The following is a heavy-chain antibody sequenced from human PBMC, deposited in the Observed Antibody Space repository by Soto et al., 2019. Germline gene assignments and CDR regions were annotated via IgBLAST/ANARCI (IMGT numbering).Heavy chain of an antibody. CDR2: INPNSGGT. CDR1: GYTFTGYY. V-gene: IGHV1-2*04. J-gene: IGHJ4*02. CDR3: AREKGDFGFDY. Sequence: ASVKVSCKASGYTFTGYYMHWVRQAPGQGLEWMGWINPNSGGTNYAQKFQGWVTITRDTSISTAYMELSRLRSDDTAVYYCAREKGDFGFDYWGQGTLVTVSS. D-gene: IGHD3-10*01.